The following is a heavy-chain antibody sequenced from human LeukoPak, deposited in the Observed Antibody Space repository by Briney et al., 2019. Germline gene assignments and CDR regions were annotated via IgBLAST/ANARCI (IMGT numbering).Heavy chain of an antibody. CDR2: ISSSGSTI. J-gene: IGHJ4*02. Sequence: GGSLRLSCAASGFTFSSYEMNWVRQAPGKGLEWVSYISSSGSTIYYADSLKGRFTMYRDNAKNSLYLQMNSLRAEDTAVYYCARETDSTLFDYWGQGTLVTVSS. CDR1: GFTFSSYE. CDR3: ARETDSTLFDY. D-gene: IGHD2-2*01. V-gene: IGHV3-48*03.